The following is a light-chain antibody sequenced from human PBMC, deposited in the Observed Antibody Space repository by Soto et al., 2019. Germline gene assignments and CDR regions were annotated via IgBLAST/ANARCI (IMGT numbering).Light chain of an antibody. V-gene: IGLV2-8*01. CDR2: EVN. CDR1: SSDVGGYNY. Sequence: QSALTQPPSASGSPGQSVTISCTGTSSDVGGYNYVSWYQQHPGKAPKLMICEVNKRPSGVPDRFSGSKSGNTASLTVSGLQAEDEADYYGSAYAGTSNYVVFGGGSKLTV. CDR3: SAYAGTSNYVV. J-gene: IGLJ2*01.